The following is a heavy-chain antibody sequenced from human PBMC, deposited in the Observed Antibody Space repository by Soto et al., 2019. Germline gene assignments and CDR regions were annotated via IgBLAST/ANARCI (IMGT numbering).Heavy chain of an antibody. CDR1: GFSFDAYA. V-gene: IGHV3-9*01. CDR3: AKDMGHYGGNSLDS. CDR2: VSGNGASL. J-gene: IGHJ4*02. Sequence: EVQVVESGGSLIEVGGSLQLSCAASGFSFDAYAIHWVRQVPGQGLEWVSGVSGNGASLGYADSVKGRFTISRDSARNSVYLQMTSLRPEDTALYYCAKDMGHYGGNSLDSWGQRALVTVSS. D-gene: IGHD4-17*01.